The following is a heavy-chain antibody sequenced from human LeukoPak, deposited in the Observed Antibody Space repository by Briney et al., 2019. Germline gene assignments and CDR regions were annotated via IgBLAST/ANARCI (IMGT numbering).Heavy chain of an antibody. V-gene: IGHV4-34*01. D-gene: IGHD6-13*01. J-gene: IGHJ4*02. CDR2: INQRGST. Sequence: SETLSLTCAVYGDSFRSYYWSWIRQSPGRGLEWIGEINQRGSTYYNPSLTRRVTISENTSKNQFSLKLSSVTAADAAVYYCARGVRIADYWGQGTLVTVSS. CDR3: ARGVRIADY. CDR1: GDSFRSYY.